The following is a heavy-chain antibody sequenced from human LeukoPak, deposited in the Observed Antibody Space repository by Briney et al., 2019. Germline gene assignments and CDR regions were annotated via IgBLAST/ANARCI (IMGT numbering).Heavy chain of an antibody. CDR2: ISGSGGST. CDR3: AKETVVVVAATPDAFDI. J-gene: IGHJ3*02. Sequence: GGSLRLSCAAPGFSFSSHAMCWVRQAPGKGLEWVSGISGSGGSTHYADSVKDRFTISRDNSKNTLYLQMNSLRAEDTAVYYCAKETVVVVAATPDAFDIWGQGTMVTVSS. V-gene: IGHV3-23*01. D-gene: IGHD2-15*01. CDR1: GFSFSSHA.